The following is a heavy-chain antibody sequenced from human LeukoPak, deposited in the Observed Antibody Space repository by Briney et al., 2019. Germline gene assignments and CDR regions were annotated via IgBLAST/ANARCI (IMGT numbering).Heavy chain of an antibody. CDR2: ISGSGGST. D-gene: IGHD3-9*01. Sequence: GGSLRLSCAASGFTFSSYAMSWVRQAPGKGLEWVSVISGSGGSTYYADSVKGRFTISRDNSKNTLYLQMNSLRAEDTAVYYCARDYDILTGYYLFDYWGQGTLVTVSS. CDR3: ARDYDILTGYYLFDY. J-gene: IGHJ4*02. V-gene: IGHV3-23*01. CDR1: GFTFSSYA.